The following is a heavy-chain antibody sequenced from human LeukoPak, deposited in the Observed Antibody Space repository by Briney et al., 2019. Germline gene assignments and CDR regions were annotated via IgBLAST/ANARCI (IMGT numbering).Heavy chain of an antibody. D-gene: IGHD3-10*01. CDR3: AKASRITMVRGVLDY. J-gene: IGHJ4*02. CDR1: GFTLSSYS. Sequence: GGSLRLLCAASGFTLSSYSMNWVRQAPGRGLEGGSYISTSSTTIYYADSVRGRFTLSRDNAEKSLSLQMNSLRAEDTALYYCAKASRITMVRGVLDYWGQGTLVTVSS. V-gene: IGHV3-48*04. CDR2: ISTSSTTI.